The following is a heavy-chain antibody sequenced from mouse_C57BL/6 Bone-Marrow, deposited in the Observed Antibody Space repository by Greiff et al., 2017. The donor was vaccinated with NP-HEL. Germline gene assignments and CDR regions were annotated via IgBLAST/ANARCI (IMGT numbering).Heavy chain of an antibody. D-gene: IGHD2-3*01. CDR1: GYTFTSYW. CDR2: IDPSDSYT. Sequence: QVQLQQPGAELVRPGTSVKLSCKASGYTFTSYWMHWVKQRPGPGLEWIGVIDPSDSYTNYNQKFKGKATLTVDTSSSTAYMQLSSLTSEDSAVYYCARTWLLQKYFDVWGTGTTVTVSS. V-gene: IGHV1-59*01. CDR3: ARTWLLQKYFDV. J-gene: IGHJ1*03.